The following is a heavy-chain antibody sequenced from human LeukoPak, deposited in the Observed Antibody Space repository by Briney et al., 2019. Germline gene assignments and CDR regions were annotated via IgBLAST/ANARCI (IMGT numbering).Heavy chain of an antibody. D-gene: IGHD3-10*01. V-gene: IGHV4-39*01. CDR1: SGSISSSPYY. CDR2: ISYSGTT. J-gene: IGHJ4*02. CDR3: AANSADYNTLRSSYKV. Sequence: PSETLSLTCTVSSGSISSSPYYWGWIRQSPGKGLEWIGSISYSGTTYYNPSLKSRVTISVDTSKNQFSLKLSSVTAADSAVYYCAANSADYNTLRSSYKVWGQGTLVTVSS.